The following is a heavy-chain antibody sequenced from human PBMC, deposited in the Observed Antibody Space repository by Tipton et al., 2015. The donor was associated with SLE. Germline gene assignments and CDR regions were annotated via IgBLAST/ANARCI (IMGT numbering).Heavy chain of an antibody. Sequence: TLSLTCTVSGGSISSYYWSWIRQPPGKGLEWIGSIYHSGSTYYNPSLKSRVTISVDTSKNQFSLKLSSVTAADTAVYYCAATDYYGSGGAFDIWGQGTMVTVSS. V-gene: IGHV4-59*04. CDR1: GGSISSYY. CDR2: IYHSGST. CDR3: AATDYYGSGGAFDI. D-gene: IGHD3-10*01. J-gene: IGHJ3*02.